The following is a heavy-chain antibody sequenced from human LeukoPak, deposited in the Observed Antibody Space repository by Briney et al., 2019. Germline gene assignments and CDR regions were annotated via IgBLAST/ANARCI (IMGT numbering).Heavy chain of an antibody. CDR3: AREGVATIPDY. CDR1: GFTFSNYA. D-gene: IGHD5-12*01. CDR2: ISYDGSNK. J-gene: IGHJ4*02. Sequence: GGSLRLSCAASGFTFSNYAMNWVRQAPGKGLEWVAVISYDGSNKYYANSVKGRFTISRDNSKNTLYLQMNSLRAEDTAVYYYAREGVATIPDYWGQGTLVTVSS. V-gene: IGHV3-30*04.